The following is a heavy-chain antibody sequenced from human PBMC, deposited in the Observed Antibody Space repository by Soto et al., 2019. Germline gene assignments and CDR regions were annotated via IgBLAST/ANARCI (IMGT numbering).Heavy chain of an antibody. CDR3: SRPGRDWGALHY. V-gene: IGHV4-59*08. D-gene: IGHD7-27*01. CDR2: IYYSGST. CDR1: NDSISTYY. Sequence: QVQLQESGPGLVKPSETLSLTCTVSNDSISTYYWTWIRQPPGKGLEWIGFIYYSGSTNYNPSLQGRVTISVDTSKNQFSLKMNSVTAADTAVYYCSRPGRDWGALHYWGQGTLVTVSS. J-gene: IGHJ4*02.